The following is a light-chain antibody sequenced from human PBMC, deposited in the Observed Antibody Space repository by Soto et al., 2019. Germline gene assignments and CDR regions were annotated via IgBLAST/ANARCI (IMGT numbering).Light chain of an antibody. CDR1: QSVSSY. Sequence: EIVLTQSPGTLSLSPWERATLSWRASQSVSSYLAWYQQKPGQAPRLLIYDASNRPTDIPARFSGSGSVTAFTLTISSREHEDFAVYYCQQRSNWPLTFGQGTRLEIK. V-gene: IGKV3-11*01. CDR2: DAS. J-gene: IGKJ5*01. CDR3: QQRSNWPLT.